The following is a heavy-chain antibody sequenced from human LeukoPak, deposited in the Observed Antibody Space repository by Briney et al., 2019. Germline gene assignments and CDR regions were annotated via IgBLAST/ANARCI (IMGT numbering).Heavy chain of an antibody. CDR1: GYTFTSYG. Sequence: ASVKVSCKASGYTFTSYGISWVRQAPGQGREWMGWISAYNGNTNYAQKLQGRVTMTTDTSTSTAYMELRSLRSDDTAVYYCARDSVVVAATSSDYWGQGTLVTVSS. J-gene: IGHJ4*02. CDR2: ISAYNGNT. CDR3: ARDSVVVAATSSDY. D-gene: IGHD2-15*01. V-gene: IGHV1-18*01.